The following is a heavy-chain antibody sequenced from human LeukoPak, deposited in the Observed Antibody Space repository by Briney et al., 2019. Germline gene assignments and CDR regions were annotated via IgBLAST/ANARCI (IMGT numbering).Heavy chain of an antibody. CDR3: ANSDLWSGYDARLSYYFDY. V-gene: IGHV3-23*01. D-gene: IGHD3-3*01. Sequence: GGSLRLSCAASGFTFSSYAMSWVRQAPGKGLEWVSAISGSGGSTYYADSVKGRFTISRDNSKNTLYLQMNSLRAEDTAVYYCANSDLWSGYDARLSYYFDYWGQGTLVTVSS. CDR2: ISGSGGST. J-gene: IGHJ4*02. CDR1: GFTFSSYA.